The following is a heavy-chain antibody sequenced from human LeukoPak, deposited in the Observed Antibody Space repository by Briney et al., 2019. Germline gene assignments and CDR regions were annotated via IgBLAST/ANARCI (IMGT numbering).Heavy chain of an antibody. Sequence: SGTLSLTCAVSGGSISSSNWWSWVRQPPGKGLEWIGEIYHSGSTNYNPSLKSRVTISVDTSKNQFSLKLSSVTAADTAVYYCARFSGSFKTYYFDYWGQGTLVTVSS. J-gene: IGHJ4*02. CDR2: IYHSGST. CDR1: GGSISSSNW. D-gene: IGHD1-26*01. V-gene: IGHV4-4*02. CDR3: ARFSGSFKTYYFDY.